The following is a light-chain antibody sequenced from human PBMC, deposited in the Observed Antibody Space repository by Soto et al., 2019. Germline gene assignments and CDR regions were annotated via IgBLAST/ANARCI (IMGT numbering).Light chain of an antibody. Sequence: DIVLTQSPGTLSLSLGERATLSCTASQSVRSNFLAWYRQRPGQAPSLLIYGASSRAAGTPDRFSGSGSGTDFTLTISRLEPEDFAVFYCQQYGHSPLTFGGGTKVEIK. J-gene: IGKJ4*01. CDR3: QQYGHSPLT. CDR2: GAS. CDR1: QSVRSNF. V-gene: IGKV3-20*01.